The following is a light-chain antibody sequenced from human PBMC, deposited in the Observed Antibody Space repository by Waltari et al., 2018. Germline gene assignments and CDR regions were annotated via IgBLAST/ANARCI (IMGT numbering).Light chain of an antibody. J-gene: IGKJ1*01. CDR2: GAS. CDR3: QQYGRSPWT. CDR1: QRILSSH. Sequence: EIVLTQSPGTLALSPGERATLSCRTSQRILSSHLAWYQQKPGQDPRLLIYGASSRATGIPARFSGSGSGTDFTLTVSRLEPEDFAVYYCQQYGRSPWTFGQGTKVEI. V-gene: IGKV3-20*01.